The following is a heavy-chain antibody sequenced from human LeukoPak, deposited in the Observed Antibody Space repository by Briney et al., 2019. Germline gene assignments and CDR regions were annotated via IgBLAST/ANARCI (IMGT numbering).Heavy chain of an antibody. J-gene: IGHJ6*03. CDR2: ISSSGSTI. V-gene: IGHV3-11*04. Sequence: GGSLRLSCAASGFTFSDYYMSWIRQAPGKGLEWVSYISSSGSTIYYADSVKGRFTIYRDNAKNSLYLQMNSLRAEDTAVYYCARGKGSGYNPRGFYYYMDVWGKETTVTVSS. D-gene: IGHD5-24*01. CDR1: GFTFSDYY. CDR3: ARGKGSGYNPRGFYYYMDV.